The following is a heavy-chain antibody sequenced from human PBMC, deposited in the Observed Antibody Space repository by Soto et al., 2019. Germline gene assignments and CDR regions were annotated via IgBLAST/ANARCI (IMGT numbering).Heavy chain of an antibody. CDR1: GYTFTYYY. J-gene: IGHJ4*02. D-gene: IGHD5-18*01. V-gene: IGHV1-46*01. Sequence: ASVKVSCKASGYTFTYYYMHWVRQAPGQGLEWMGIINPNGGDTTYAQKFQGRATMTRDTSTSTVYMEVNSLRSEDTALYYCARVRYSYGLLFYLDYWGQGTLVTVSS. CDR2: INPNGGDT. CDR3: ARVRYSYGLLFYLDY.